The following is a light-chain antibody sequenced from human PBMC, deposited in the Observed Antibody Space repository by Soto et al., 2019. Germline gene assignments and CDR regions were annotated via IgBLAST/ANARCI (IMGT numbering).Light chain of an antibody. CDR2: GAS. CDR3: QQYGSSPWT. V-gene: IGKV3-20*01. J-gene: IGKJ1*01. CDR1: ENVGSDY. Sequence: EVVLTQSPGTLSFSPGERATLSCRASENVGSDYLAWYQQKPGQAPRVLIYGASSRATGIPDRFTGSGSGTDFTLTISRLEPEDFAVYYCQQYGSSPWTFGQGTKVEIK.